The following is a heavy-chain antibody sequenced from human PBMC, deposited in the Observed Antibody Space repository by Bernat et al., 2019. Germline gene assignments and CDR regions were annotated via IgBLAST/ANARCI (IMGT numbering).Heavy chain of an antibody. Sequence: EVQLVESGGGVVRPEGSLRLSCAASGFTFDDYGMSWVRQAPGKGLEWVSGINWNGGSTGYADSVEGRFTISRDNAKNSLYLQMNSLRAEDTALYYCARDTSGYDLYYFDYWGQGTLVTVSS. CDR3: ARDTSGYDLYYFDY. J-gene: IGHJ4*02. V-gene: IGHV3-20*04. CDR1: GFTFDDYG. D-gene: IGHD5-12*01. CDR2: INWNGGST.